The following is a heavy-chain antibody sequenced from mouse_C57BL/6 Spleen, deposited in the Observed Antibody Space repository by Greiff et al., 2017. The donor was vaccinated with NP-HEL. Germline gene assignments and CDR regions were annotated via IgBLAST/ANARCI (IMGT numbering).Heavy chain of an antibody. D-gene: IGHD6-1*01. V-gene: IGHV1-52*01. J-gene: IGHJ4*01. CDR1: GYTFTSYW. CDR2: IDPSDSET. CDR3: ASASKENAMDY. Sequence: QVQLQQPGAELVRPGSSVKLSCKASGYTFTSYWMHWVKQRPIPGLEWIGNIDPSDSETHYNQKFKDKATLTVDKSSSTAYMQLSSLTSENSSVYYCASASKENAMDYWGQGTSVTVSS.